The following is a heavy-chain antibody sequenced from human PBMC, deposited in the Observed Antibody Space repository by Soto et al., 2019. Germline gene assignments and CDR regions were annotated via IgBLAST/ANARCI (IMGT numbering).Heavy chain of an antibody. CDR3: ARFDAGGSSKQGFDP. J-gene: IGHJ5*02. CDR2: IYYSGST. V-gene: IGHV4-39*01. Sequence: SETLSLTCTVSGGSISSSSYYWGWIRQPPGKGLEWIGSIYYSGSTYYNPSLKSRVTISVDTSKNQFSLKLSSVTAADTAVYYCARFDAGGSSKQGFDPWGQGTLVTVSS. D-gene: IGHD2-15*01. CDR1: GGSISSSSYY.